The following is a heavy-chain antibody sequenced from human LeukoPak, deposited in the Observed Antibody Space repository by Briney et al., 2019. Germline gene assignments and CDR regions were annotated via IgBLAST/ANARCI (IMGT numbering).Heavy chain of an antibody. Sequence: PSETLSLTCTVSGGSISDYYWSWIRQPPGKGLEWIGYTYGSGSANYNLPLKSRVTISVDTSKNQVSLTVNSVTTADTAVYYCARVLSWMGVDDGFDIWGQGTMVTVSS. CDR2: TYGSGSA. D-gene: IGHD2/OR15-2a*01. CDR3: ARVLSWMGVDDGFDI. J-gene: IGHJ3*02. V-gene: IGHV4-59*01. CDR1: GGSISDYY.